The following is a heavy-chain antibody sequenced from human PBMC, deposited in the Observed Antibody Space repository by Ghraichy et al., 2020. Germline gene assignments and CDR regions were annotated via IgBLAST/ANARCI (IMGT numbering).Heavy chain of an antibody. J-gene: IGHJ3*02. Sequence: SETLSLTCAVYGGSFSGYYWSWIRQPPGKGLEWIGEINHSGSTNYNPSLKSRVTISVDTSKNQFSLKLSSVTAADTAVYYCARDPEQDAFDIWGQGTMVTVSS. CDR3: ARDPEQDAFDI. D-gene: IGHD1/OR15-1a*01. V-gene: IGHV4-34*01. CDR1: GGSFSGYY. CDR2: INHSGST.